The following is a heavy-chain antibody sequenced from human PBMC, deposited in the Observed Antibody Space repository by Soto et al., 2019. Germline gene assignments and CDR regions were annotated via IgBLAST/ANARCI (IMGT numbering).Heavy chain of an antibody. D-gene: IGHD2-2*01. J-gene: IGHJ5*02. Sequence: SVKVSCKASGGTFSSYSINWVRQAPGQGLEWMGEIIPIFGTANYAQKFQGRVTITADESTSTAYMELSSLRSEDTAVYYCATGRPEVVPGAMDTWGQGTLVTVSS. CDR3: ATGRPEVVPGAMDT. V-gene: IGHV1-69*13. CDR1: GGTFSSYS. CDR2: IIPIFGTA.